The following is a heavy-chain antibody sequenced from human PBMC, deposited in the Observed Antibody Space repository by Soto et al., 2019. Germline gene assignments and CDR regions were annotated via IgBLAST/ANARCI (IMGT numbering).Heavy chain of an antibody. CDR2: IYYSGST. Sequence: QVQLQESGPGLVKPSETLSLTCTVSGGSISSYYWSWIRQPPGKGLEWIGYIYYSGSTNYNPSLKSRDTIPVDTSKSQFSLKLSSVTAADTAVYYCASLSSGYYYGWFDPWGQGTLVTVFS. J-gene: IGHJ5*02. CDR3: ASLSSGYYYGWFDP. D-gene: IGHD3-22*01. CDR1: GGSISSYY. V-gene: IGHV4-59*08.